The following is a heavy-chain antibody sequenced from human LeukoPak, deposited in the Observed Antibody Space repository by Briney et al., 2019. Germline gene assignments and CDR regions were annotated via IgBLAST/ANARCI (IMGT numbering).Heavy chain of an antibody. Sequence: SKTLSLTCAVYGGSFSGYYWSGIRQPPGKGLEWMGKINHSGSTNYNPSLKSRVTISVDTSKNQFSLKLSSVTAADTAVYYCARGPPMRARLLWFGKLPSMYGMDVWGQGTTVTVSS. CDR3: ARGPPMRARLLWFGKLPSMYGMDV. CDR1: GGSFSGYY. J-gene: IGHJ6*02. CDR2: INHSGST. D-gene: IGHD3-10*01. V-gene: IGHV4-34*01.